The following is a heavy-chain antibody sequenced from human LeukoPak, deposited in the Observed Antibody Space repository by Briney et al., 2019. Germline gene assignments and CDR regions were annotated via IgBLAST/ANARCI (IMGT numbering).Heavy chain of an antibody. CDR1: GFTFSSYA. CDR2: ISGSGGST. D-gene: IGHD2-15*01. Sequence: GGSLRLSCVASGFTFSSYAMSWVRQAPGKGLEWVSAISGSGGSTYYADSVKGRFTISRDNSKNTLHLQMNSLRAEDTAVYYCAKDQTMWYPTPQFDYWGQGTLVTVSS. J-gene: IGHJ4*02. CDR3: AKDQTMWYPTPQFDY. V-gene: IGHV3-23*01.